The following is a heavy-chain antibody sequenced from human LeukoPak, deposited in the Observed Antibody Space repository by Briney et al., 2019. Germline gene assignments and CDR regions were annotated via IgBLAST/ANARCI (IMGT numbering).Heavy chain of an antibody. V-gene: IGHV4-30-4*07. CDR3: ARGWGPAYCGGDCHRHFDY. J-gene: IGHJ4*02. D-gene: IGHD2-21*02. CDR1: GDSISSGGYS. CDR2: MNNSGTT. Sequence: PSQTLSLTCVVSGDSISSGGYSWNWIRHPPGKGLEWIGYMNNSGTTSYNPSLKSRVTMSVDTSKNQFSLKLSSVTAADTALYYCARGWGPAYCGGDCHRHFDYWGQGTLVTVSS.